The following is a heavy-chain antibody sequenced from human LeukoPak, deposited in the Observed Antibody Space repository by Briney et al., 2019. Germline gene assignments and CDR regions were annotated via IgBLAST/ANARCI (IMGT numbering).Heavy chain of an antibody. CDR2: ISAYNGNT. J-gene: IGHJ4*02. CDR1: GYTFTSYG. CDR3: ARDGSARSLLTMVRGVTIDY. D-gene: IGHD3-10*01. Sequence: ASVKVSCKASGYTFTSYGISWVRQAPGQGLEWMGWISAYNGNTNYAQKLQGRVTMTRDTSTSTVYMELSSLRSEDTAVYYCARDGSARSLLTMVRGVTIDYWGQGTLVTVSS. V-gene: IGHV1-18*01.